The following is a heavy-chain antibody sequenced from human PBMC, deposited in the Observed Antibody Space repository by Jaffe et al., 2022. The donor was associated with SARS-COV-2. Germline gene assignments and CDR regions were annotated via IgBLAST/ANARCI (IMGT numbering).Heavy chain of an antibody. Sequence: QLQLQESGPGLVKPSETLSLTCTVSGGSISTTDYYWGWIRQPPGRGLEWIANINYGRITFHNPSLKSRVTISVDTSKNQISLRLKSVTAADTAMYYCATPSGNDAFDIWGQGTVVTVSS. CDR1: GGSISTTDYY. CDR3: ATPSGNDAFDI. D-gene: IGHD1-26*01. V-gene: IGHV4-39*01. J-gene: IGHJ3*02. CDR2: INYGRIT.